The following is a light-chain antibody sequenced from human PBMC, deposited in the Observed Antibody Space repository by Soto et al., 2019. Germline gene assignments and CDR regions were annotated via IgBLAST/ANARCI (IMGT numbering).Light chain of an antibody. V-gene: IGKV3-11*01. Sequence: EIVLTQSPATLSSFPGDRVTLSCLASQYINTRLAWYQHRPGQAPRLLLYQTSIRAAGIPARCSARGTGTDFTLTSSDVQPEDFAVYDCHQRQSWPRTVGQGTKVEIK. J-gene: IGKJ1*01. CDR2: QTS. CDR3: HQRQSWPRT. CDR1: QYINTR.